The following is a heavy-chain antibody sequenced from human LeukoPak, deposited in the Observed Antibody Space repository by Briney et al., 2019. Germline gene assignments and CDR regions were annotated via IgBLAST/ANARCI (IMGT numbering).Heavy chain of an antibody. J-gene: IGHJ5*02. V-gene: IGHV3-21*01. CDR3: ARGPPVLVRGQTMRYNWFDP. D-gene: IGHD3-10*01. CDR2: ISSSSSYI. Sequence: KAGGSLRLSCAASGFTFSSYSMNWVRQAPGKGLEWVSSISSSSSYIYYADSVKGRFTISRDNAKNSLYLQMNSLRAEDTAVYYCARGPPVLVRGQTMRYNWFDPWGQGTLVTVSS. CDR1: GFTFSSYS.